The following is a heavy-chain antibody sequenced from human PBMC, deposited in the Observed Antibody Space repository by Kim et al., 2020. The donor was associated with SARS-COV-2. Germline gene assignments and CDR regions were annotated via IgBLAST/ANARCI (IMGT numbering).Heavy chain of an antibody. CDR1: GFTFSSYW. CDR3: ARINYGSGSYNWFDP. D-gene: IGHD3-10*01. V-gene: IGHV3-7*05. CDR2: IKQDGSEK. J-gene: IGHJ5*02. Sequence: GGSLRLSCAASGFTFSSYWMSWVRQAPGKGLEWVANIKQDGSEKYYVDSVKGRFTISRDNAKNSLYLQMNSLRAEDTAVYYCARINYGSGSYNWFDPWGQGTLVTVSS.